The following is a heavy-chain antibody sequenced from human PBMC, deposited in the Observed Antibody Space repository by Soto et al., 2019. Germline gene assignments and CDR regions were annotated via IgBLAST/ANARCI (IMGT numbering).Heavy chain of an antibody. Sequence: SETLSLTCTVSGGSIVTGSYYWGWIRQPPGKGLEWLGHIYYSGNTYYPPSLKSRVTISVDTSKNQFSLRLGSVTAADTAVYYCARLPQEYNYYGMDVWGQGTTVTVSS. D-gene: IGHD1-1*01. CDR3: ARLPQEYNYYGMDV. CDR2: IYYSGNT. V-gene: IGHV4-39*01. J-gene: IGHJ6*02. CDR1: GGSIVTGSYY.